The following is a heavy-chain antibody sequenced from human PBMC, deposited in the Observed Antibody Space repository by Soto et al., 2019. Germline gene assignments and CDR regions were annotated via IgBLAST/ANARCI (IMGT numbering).Heavy chain of an antibody. CDR3: ARQAAGDKWQSMDV. V-gene: IGHV3-13*01. D-gene: IGHD6-13*01. CDR1: GFTFSSYD. Sequence: GGSLRLSCAASGFTFSSYDMHWVRQATGKGLEWVSAIGTAGDTYYPGSVKGRSTISRENAKNSLYLQMNSLRAGDTAVYYCARQAAGDKWQSMDVWGQGTTVTVSS. CDR2: IGTAGDT. J-gene: IGHJ6*02.